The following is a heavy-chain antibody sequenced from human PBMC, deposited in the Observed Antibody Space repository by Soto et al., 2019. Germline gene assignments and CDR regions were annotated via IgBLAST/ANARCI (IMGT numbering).Heavy chain of an antibody. V-gene: IGHV1-18*01. D-gene: IGHD6-19*01. J-gene: IGHJ5*02. CDR2: ISAYNGHT. Sequence: QVQLVQSGAEVKKPGASVKVSCKTSGYTFTSYGITWVRQAPGQGLEWMGWISAYNGHTNYAQKLQGRVTMTTNTSTNTAYMELRSLRSDDTAVYYCAKVWAVAAKSWFDPWGQGTLVTVSS. CDR3: AKVWAVAAKSWFDP. CDR1: GYTFTSYG.